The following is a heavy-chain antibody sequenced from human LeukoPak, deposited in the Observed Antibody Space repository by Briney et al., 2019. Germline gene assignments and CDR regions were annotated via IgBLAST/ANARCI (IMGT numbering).Heavy chain of an antibody. D-gene: IGHD6-13*01. CDR3: VRGVSSSWYYFDY. J-gene: IGHJ4*02. CDR2: INPNSGGT. V-gene: IGHV1-2*02. Sequence: ASVKVSCKASGYTFTGYYMHWVRQAPGQGLEWIGWINPNSGGTNYAQKFQGRVTMTRDTSISTAYMELSRLRSDDTAVYYCVRGVSSSWYYFDYWGQGTLVTVSS. CDR1: GYTFTGYY.